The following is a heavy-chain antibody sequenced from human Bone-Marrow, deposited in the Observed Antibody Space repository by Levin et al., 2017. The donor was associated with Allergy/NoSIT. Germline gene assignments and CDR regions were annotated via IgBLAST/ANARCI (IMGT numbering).Heavy chain of an antibody. CDR2: ITSSGSTM. CDR3: AREASSSSWYYFDY. V-gene: IGHV3-48*03. D-gene: IGHD6-13*01. Sequence: SCAASGFTFSSFELNWVRQAPGKGLEWVSYITSSGSTMFYADSVKGRFTISRDNAKNSLFLQMNSLRVEDTAVYYCAREASSSSWYYFDYWGQGALVTVSS. CDR1: GFTFSSFE. J-gene: IGHJ4*02.